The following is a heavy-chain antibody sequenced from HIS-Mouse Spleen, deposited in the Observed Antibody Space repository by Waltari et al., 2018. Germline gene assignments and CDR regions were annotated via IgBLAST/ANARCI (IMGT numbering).Heavy chain of an antibody. J-gene: IGHJ4*02. CDR1: GYTFTGYY. V-gene: IGHV1-2*02. CDR2: INPKRGGT. Sequence: QVQLVQSGAEVKKPGASVKVSCKSSGYTFTGYYMLWVRQAPGQGLEWRGLINPKRGGTNKDKKFQGGGTMTRDKSNSAAYMGLRRLRSDDTAVYDCARVSGGAGEAPLGFDYWGQGTLVTVSS. D-gene: IGHD6-19*01. CDR3: ARVSGGAGEAPLGFDY.